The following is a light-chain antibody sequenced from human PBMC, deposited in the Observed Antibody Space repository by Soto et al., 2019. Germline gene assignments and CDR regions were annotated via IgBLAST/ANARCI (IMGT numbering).Light chain of an antibody. V-gene: IGLV2-14*01. CDR3: SSYTSSSTLYV. CDR2: EVT. Sequence: QSVLTQPASVSGSPGQSITISCTGTSSDVGGYNYVSWYQLHPGKAPKLIIYEVTNRPSGVSNRFSGSKSGATASLTISGLHSEDEADYYCSSYTSSSTLYVFGTGTKATVL. CDR1: SSDVGGYNY. J-gene: IGLJ1*01.